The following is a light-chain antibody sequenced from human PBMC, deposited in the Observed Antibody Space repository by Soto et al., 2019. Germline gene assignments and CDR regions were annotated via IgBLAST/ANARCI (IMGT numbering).Light chain of an antibody. Sequence: EIVLTQSPGTLSLSPGERATLSCRAGQSVSSSYLAWYQQKPGQAPRLLMYGASSRATGIPDKFSGSGSRIAFTLTISRLEPEDFAVYYYQQYGRSPWTFGQGTKVEIK. V-gene: IGKV3-20*01. J-gene: IGKJ1*01. CDR2: GAS. CDR1: QSVSSSY. CDR3: QQYGRSPWT.